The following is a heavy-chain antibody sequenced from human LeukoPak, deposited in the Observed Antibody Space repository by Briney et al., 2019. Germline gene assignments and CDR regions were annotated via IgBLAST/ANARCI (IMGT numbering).Heavy chain of an antibody. V-gene: IGHV3-7*01. CDR2: IKEDGSVK. CDR3: ARDVWTYSGEAFDY. CDR1: RITFNDNW. Sequence: GGSLRLSCTASRITFNDNWMSWVRQAPAKGLEWVANIKEDGSVKYYVDSVKGRFSISRDNAKSSLYLQMSSLRAEDTAVYYCARDVWTYSGEAFDYWGQGALVTVSS. J-gene: IGHJ4*02. D-gene: IGHD5-12*01.